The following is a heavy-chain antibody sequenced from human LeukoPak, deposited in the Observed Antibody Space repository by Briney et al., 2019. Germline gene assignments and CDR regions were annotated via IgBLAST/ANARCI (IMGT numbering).Heavy chain of an antibody. J-gene: IGHJ4*02. V-gene: IGHV4-34*01. CDR3: ARRRNYGGIDY. D-gene: IGHD4-23*01. Sequence: PSETLSLTCAVYGGSFSGYYWSWIRQPPGKGLEWIGEINHSGSTNYNPSLKSRVTISVDTSKNQFSLKLSSVTAADTAVYYCARRRNYGGIDYWGQGTLVTVSS. CDR1: GGSFSGYY. CDR2: INHSGST.